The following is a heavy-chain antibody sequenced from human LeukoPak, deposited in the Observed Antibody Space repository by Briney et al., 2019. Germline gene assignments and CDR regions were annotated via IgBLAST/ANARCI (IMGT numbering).Heavy chain of an antibody. CDR3: ARLDRPGGSADY. CDR1: GGSISSGSYY. Sequence: SETLSLTCTVSGGSISSGSYYWSWIRQPAGKGLEWIGRIYTSGSTNYNPSLKRRVSISVDTSKNQFSLKLSSVTAADTAVYYCARLDRPGGSADYWGQGTLVTVSS. CDR2: IYTSGST. V-gene: IGHV4-61*02. J-gene: IGHJ4*02.